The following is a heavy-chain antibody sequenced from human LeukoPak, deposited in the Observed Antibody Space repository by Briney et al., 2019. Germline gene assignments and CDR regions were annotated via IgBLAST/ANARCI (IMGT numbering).Heavy chain of an antibody. CDR1: GFTFSSYG. CDR3: AKEGPDYDILTGYLTFDY. J-gene: IGHJ4*02. CDR2: IRYDGSNK. D-gene: IGHD3-9*01. V-gene: IGHV3-30*02. Sequence: GGSLRLSCAASGFTFSSYGMHWVRQAPGKGLEWVAFIRYDGSNKYYADSVKGRFTISRDNSKNTLYLQMNSLRDEDTAVYYCAKEGPDYDILTGYLTFDYWGQGTLVTVSS.